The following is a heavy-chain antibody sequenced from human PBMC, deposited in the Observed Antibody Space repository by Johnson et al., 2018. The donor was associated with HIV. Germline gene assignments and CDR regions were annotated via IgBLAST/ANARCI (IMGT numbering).Heavy chain of an antibody. CDR1: GFTFSSYA. D-gene: IGHD5-12*01. J-gene: IGHJ3*02. V-gene: IGHV3-30*14. Sequence: QLVESGGGVVKPGGSLRLSCAASGFTFSSYAMHWVRQAPGKGLEWVAVISYDGSNKYYADYVKGRFTISRENAKNSLYLQMNSLRAGDTAVYYCARDGLATYAFDIWGQGTMVTVSS. CDR3: ARDGLATYAFDI. CDR2: ISYDGSNK.